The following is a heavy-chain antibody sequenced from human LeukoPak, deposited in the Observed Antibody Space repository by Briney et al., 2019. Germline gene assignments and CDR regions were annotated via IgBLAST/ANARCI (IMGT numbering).Heavy chain of an antibody. CDR1: GFTFNTYA. V-gene: IGHV3-23*01. Sequence: GGSLRLSCAPSGFTFNTYAMSWVRQAPGKGLEWVSGISGSGGSTHYADSVKGRFTISRDNSKNTLYLQMNSLRAEDTAVYYCAKADSNYWLIDYWGQGTLVTVFS. D-gene: IGHD1-26*01. CDR3: AKADSNYWLIDY. J-gene: IGHJ4*02. CDR2: ISGSGGST.